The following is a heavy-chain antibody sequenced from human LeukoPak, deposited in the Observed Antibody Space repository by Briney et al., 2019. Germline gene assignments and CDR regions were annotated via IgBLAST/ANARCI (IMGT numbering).Heavy chain of an antibody. V-gene: IGHV3-30*04. J-gene: IGHJ4*02. CDR2: ISYDGNNK. Sequence: SGGSLRLSCAASGFTFSSYAIHWVRQAPGKGLEWVVVISYDGNNKYYADSVKGRFTISRDNSKATLYLQMNSLRAEDTAVYYCARDRFSGPYEGPFDYWGQGTLVTVSS. D-gene: IGHD1-26*01. CDR3: ARDRFSGPYEGPFDY. CDR1: GFTFSSYA.